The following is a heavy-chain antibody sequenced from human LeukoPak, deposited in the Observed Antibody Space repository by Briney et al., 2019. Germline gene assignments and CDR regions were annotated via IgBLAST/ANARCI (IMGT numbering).Heavy chain of an antibody. Sequence: GGSLRLSCTGSGFTFGDYAMSWVRQAPGKGLEWVGFVRSKAYGGTTEYAASVKGRFTISRDDSKSIAYLQMSSLKTEDTAVYYCTRDPNYDYVWGSPSYYYYYMDVWGKGTTVTVSS. V-gene: IGHV3-49*04. CDR2: VRSKAYGGTT. J-gene: IGHJ6*03. D-gene: IGHD3-16*01. CDR3: TRDPNYDYVWGSPSYYYYYMDV. CDR1: GFTFGDYA.